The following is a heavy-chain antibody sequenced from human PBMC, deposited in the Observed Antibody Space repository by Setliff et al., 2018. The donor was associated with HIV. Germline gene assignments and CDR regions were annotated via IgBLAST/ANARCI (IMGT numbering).Heavy chain of an antibody. J-gene: IGHJ3*02. D-gene: IGHD1-26*01. Sequence: SETLSLTCTVSGVSTSSSSYYWGWIRQPPGKGLDWIGYVYYSGSTYYSPSLKSRLTISVDTSKNQFSLKLSSVTAADTAVYYCAREGTYSGTYWVRRVASFDIWGQGTMVTVSS. CDR3: AREGTYSGTYWVRRVASFDI. CDR2: VYYSGST. V-gene: IGHV4-39*02. CDR1: GVSTSSSSYY.